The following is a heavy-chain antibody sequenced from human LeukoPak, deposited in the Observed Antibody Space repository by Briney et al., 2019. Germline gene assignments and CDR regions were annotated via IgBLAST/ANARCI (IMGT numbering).Heavy chain of an antibody. CDR3: AKRPISGDDKSFGY. J-gene: IGHJ4*02. Sequence: PGGCLRLSCAASGFTVINYAMNWVRQAPGKGLEWVSTIRESSGDTYYEDSVKGRFTIYRAISKNTVYLQMNSLRVEDTAVYFCAKRPISGDDKSFGYWGQGLLVTVSS. V-gene: IGHV3-23*01. CDR1: GFTVINYA. D-gene: IGHD2-21*01. CDR2: IRESSGDT.